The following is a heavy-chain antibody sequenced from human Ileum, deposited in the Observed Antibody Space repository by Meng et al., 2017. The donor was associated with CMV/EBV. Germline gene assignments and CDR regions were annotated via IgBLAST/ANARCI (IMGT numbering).Heavy chain of an antibody. D-gene: IGHD2-2*01. J-gene: IGHJ5*02. CDR1: GYTFTSYG. V-gene: IGHV1-18*01. CDR3: ARDAPLGFCSSPNCLQGRFDP. CDR2: ISAYNGDT. Sequence: ASVKVSCKASGYTFTSYGISWVRQAPGQGLEWMGWISAYNGDTKYAEKFQGRVTMTKDTSTSTAYMDLRSLRSDDTAVYYCARDAPLGFCSSPNCLQGRFDPWGQGTQVTVSS.